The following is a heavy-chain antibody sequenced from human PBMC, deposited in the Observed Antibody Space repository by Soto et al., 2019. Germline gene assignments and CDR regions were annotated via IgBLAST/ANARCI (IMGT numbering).Heavy chain of an antibody. V-gene: IGHV4-4*02. CDR1: GGSISSSNW. D-gene: IGHD2-2*01. Sequence: QVQLQESGPGLVKHSGTLSLTCAVSGGSISSSNWWSWVRQPPGKGLDWIGEIYHSGSTNCNPALNSRLTVSVDKSKSRFSLELSSGTAAGTAVHYCARGIGEYQLLSRWFAPWGQGTLVTVSS. CDR3: ARGIGEYQLLSRWFAP. J-gene: IGHJ5*02. CDR2: IYHSGST.